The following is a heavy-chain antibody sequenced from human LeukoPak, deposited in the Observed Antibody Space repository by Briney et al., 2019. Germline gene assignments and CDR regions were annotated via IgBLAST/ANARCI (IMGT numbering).Heavy chain of an antibody. CDR3: ARHVTISGPYDASDI. D-gene: IGHD5-24*01. CDR2: IYNSGGT. Sequence: SETLSLTCTVSGDSISSYYWSWIRQPLGKGLEWIRYIYNSGGTDYNPSLKSRVTISVDTSKNQFSLKLRSVTAADTAVYYCARHVTISGPYDASDIWGQGTMVTVSP. J-gene: IGHJ3*02. V-gene: IGHV4-59*08. CDR1: GDSISSYY.